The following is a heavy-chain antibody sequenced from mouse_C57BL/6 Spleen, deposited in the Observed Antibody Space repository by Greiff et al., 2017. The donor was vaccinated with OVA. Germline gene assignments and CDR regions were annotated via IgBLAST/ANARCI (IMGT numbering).Heavy chain of an antibody. V-gene: IGHV1-81*01. Sequence: QVQLKQSGAELARPGASVKLSCKASGYTFTSYGISWVKQRTGQGLEWIGEIYPRSGNTYYNEKFKGKATLTADKSSSTAYMELRSLTSEDSAVYFCARWGNTTVVRWYFDVWGTGTTVTVSS. CDR1: GYTFTSYG. D-gene: IGHD1-1*01. CDR2: IYPRSGNT. CDR3: ARWGNTTVVRWYFDV. J-gene: IGHJ1*03.